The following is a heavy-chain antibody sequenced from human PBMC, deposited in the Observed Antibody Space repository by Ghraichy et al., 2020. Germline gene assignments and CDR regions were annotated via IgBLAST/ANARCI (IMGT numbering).Heavy chain of an antibody. V-gene: IGHV3-23*01. CDR3: AKDSGQYSSGWGGDDY. J-gene: IGHJ4*02. CDR1: GFTFSSYA. D-gene: IGHD6-19*01. CDR2: ISGSGGST. Sequence: GVLRLSCAASGFTFSSYAMNWVRQAPGKGLEWVSTISGSGGSTYYADSVKGRFTISRDNSKNTLYLQMNSLRAEDTAVYYCAKDSGQYSSGWGGDDYWGQGTLVTVSS.